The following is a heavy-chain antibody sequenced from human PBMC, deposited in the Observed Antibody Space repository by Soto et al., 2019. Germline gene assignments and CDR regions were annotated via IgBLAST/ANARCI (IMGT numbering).Heavy chain of an antibody. J-gene: IGHJ6*02. Sequence: QVQLVESGGGVVQPGRSLRLSCAASGFTFSSYAMHWVRQAPGKGLAWVAVISYDGSNKYYADSVKGRFTISRDNSKNTLDLQMNSLRAEDTAVYYCARETDYYGAGTSYYFGMDVWGQGTTVTVSS. CDR3: ARETDYYGAGTSYYFGMDV. CDR2: ISYDGSNK. V-gene: IGHV3-30-3*01. CDR1: GFTFSSYA. D-gene: IGHD3-10*01.